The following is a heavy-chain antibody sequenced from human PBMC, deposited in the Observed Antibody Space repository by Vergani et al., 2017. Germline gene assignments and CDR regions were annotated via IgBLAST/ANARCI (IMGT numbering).Heavy chain of an antibody. CDR1: GGSFSGYY. CDR2: INHSGST. J-gene: IGHJ4*02. CDR3: ARGNNRSRHKCVDY. V-gene: IGHV4-34*01. D-gene: IGHD1-14*01. Sequence: QVQLQQWGAGLLKPSETLSLTCAVYGGSFSGYYWSWIRQPPGKGLEWIGEINHSGSTNYNPSLKSRVTISVDTSKNQFSLKLSSVTAADTAVYYCARGNNRSRHKCVDYWGQGTLVTVSS.